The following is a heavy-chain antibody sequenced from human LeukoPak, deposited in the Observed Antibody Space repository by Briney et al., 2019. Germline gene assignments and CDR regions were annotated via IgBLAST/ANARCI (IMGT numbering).Heavy chain of an antibody. CDR3: ARDYYGMDV. CDR1: GVSISSGGYS. J-gene: IGHJ6*04. CDR2: IYHSGST. Sequence: IPSETLSLTCAVSGVSISSGGYSWSWIRQPPGKGLEWIGYIYHSGSTYYNPSLKSRVTISVDRSKNQFSLKLSSVTAADTAVYYCARDYYGMDVWGKGTTDTVSS. V-gene: IGHV4-30-2*01.